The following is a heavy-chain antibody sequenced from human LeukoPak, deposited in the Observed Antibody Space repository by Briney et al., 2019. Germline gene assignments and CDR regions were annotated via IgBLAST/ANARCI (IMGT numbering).Heavy chain of an antibody. CDR1: GFTFTSSA. CDR3: ARDEVISTSSTEGYYYYMDV. V-gene: IGHV1-58*01. CDR2: IVVGSGNT. D-gene: IGHD2-2*01. J-gene: IGHJ6*03. Sequence: GASVKVSCKASGFTFTSSAVQWVRQARGQRLEWIGWIVVGSGNTNYAQKFQERVTITRDMSTSTAYMDLSSLRSEDTAVYYCARDEVISTSSTEGYYYYMDVWGKGTTVTVSS.